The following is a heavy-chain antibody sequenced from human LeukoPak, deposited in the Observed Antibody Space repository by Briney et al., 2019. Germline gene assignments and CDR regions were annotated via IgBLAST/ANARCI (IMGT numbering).Heavy chain of an antibody. Sequence: PSETLSLTCAVYGGSFSGYFWSWIRQPPGKGLEWIEEINHSGSTNYNPSLKSRVTISVDTSKNQFSLKLSSVTAADTAVYYCARRGPGSCSSTSCYSSDFDYWGQGTLVTVSS. J-gene: IGHJ4*02. CDR1: GGSFSGYF. D-gene: IGHD2-2*01. CDR3: ARRGPGSCSSTSCYSSDFDY. V-gene: IGHV4-34*01. CDR2: INHSGST.